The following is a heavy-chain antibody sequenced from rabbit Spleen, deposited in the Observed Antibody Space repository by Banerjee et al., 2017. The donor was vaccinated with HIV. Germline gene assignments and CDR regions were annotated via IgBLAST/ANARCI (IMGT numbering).Heavy chain of an antibody. CDR3: ARDLDAVIGWNFGW. J-gene: IGHJ4*01. CDR1: GFSFSSRYY. V-gene: IGHV1S40*01. CDR2: IDSGSSGDT. D-gene: IGHD1-1*01. Sequence: QSLEESGGDLVKPGASLTLTCTASGFSFSSRYYMCWVRQAPGKGLEWIACIDSGSSGDTYYASWPKGRFTFSKTSSTTVTLQMTSLTAADTATYFCARDLDAVIGWNFGWWGPGTLVTVS.